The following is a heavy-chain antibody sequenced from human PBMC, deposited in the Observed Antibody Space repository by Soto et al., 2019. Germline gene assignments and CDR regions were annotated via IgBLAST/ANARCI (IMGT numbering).Heavy chain of an antibody. J-gene: IGHJ4*02. V-gene: IGHV1-46*01. CDR1: GYTFTSYY. D-gene: IGHD3-16*01. Sequence: ASVKVSCKASGYTFTSYYMHWVRQAPGQGLEWMGIINPSGGSTSYAQKFQGRVTMTRDTSTSTVYMELSSLRSEDTAVYYCARVLRPLRSGGCFDYWGQGTLVTVSS. CDR2: INPSGGST. CDR3: ARVLRPLRSGGCFDY.